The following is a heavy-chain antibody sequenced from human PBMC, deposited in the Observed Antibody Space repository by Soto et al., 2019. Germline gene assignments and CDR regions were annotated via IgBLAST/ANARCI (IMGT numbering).Heavy chain of an antibody. CDR2: INPNSGGT. CDR1: GYTFTGYY. J-gene: IGHJ5*02. Sequence: QVQLVQSGAEVKKPGASVKVSCKASGYTFTGYYMHWVRQAPGQGLEWMGWINPNSGGTNYAQKFQGRVTMTRDTSISTAYMELSRLRSDDTAVYYCARADSSSWYVSSFDPWGQGTLVTVSS. V-gene: IGHV1-2*02. CDR3: ARADSSSWYVSSFDP. D-gene: IGHD6-13*01.